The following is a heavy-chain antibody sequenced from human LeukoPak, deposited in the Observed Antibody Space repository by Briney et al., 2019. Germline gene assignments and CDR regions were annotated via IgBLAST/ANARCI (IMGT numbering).Heavy chain of an antibody. V-gene: IGHV4-34*01. CDR1: GGSFSGYY. D-gene: IGHD6-13*01. CDR2: INHSRST. Sequence: SETLSLTCAVYGGSFSGYYWTWIRQPPGKGLEWIGEINHSRSTKYSPSLKSRVTISVDTSKNQFSLKLSSVTAADTAVYYCAREVRSSSWYGSYYYYYYMDVWGKGTTVTVSS. CDR3: AREVRSSSWYGSYYYYYYMDV. J-gene: IGHJ6*03.